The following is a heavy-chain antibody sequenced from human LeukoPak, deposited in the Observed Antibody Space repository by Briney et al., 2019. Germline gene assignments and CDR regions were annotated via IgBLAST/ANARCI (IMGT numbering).Heavy chain of an antibody. V-gene: IGHV1-18*01. CDR3: ARVGEYCSSTSCYKAGGFDY. CDR1: GYTFTSYG. D-gene: IGHD2-2*02. CDR2: ISAYNGNT. Sequence: GASVKVSCKASGYTFTSYGISWVRQAPGQGLEWLGWISAYNGNTNYAQKLQGRVTMTTDTSTSTAYMELRSLRSDDTAVYYCARVGEYCSSTSCYKAGGFDYWGQGTLVTVSS. J-gene: IGHJ4*02.